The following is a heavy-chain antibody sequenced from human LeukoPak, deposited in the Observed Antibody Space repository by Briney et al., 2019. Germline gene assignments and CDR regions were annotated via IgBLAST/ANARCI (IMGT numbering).Heavy chain of an antibody. CDR1: GYTFTNYA. CDR2: ISGYNGNT. V-gene: IGHV1-18*01. J-gene: IGHJ4*02. D-gene: IGHD6-19*01. CDR3: ARQAYSSGWFIY. Sequence: VASVKVSCKASGYTFTNYAISWVRQAPGQGLEWMGWISGYNGNTNYAQNLQGRVTMTTDTSTSTAYMELRSLRSDDTAVYYCARQAYSSGWFIYWGQGTLVTVSS.